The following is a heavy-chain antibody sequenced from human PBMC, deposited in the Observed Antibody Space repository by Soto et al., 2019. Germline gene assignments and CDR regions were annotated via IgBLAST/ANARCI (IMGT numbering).Heavy chain of an antibody. CDR2: IYYSGST. Sequence: SETLSLTCTVSGGSISSSSYYWGWIRQPPGKGLEWIGYIYYSGSTYHNPSLKSRVTISVDTSKNQFSLKLSSVTAADTAVYYCARAGGDIVLVTAAMPVLAYWVQGTLVTVSS. D-gene: IGHD2-2*01. CDR1: GGSISSSSYY. CDR3: ARAGGDIVLVTAAMPVLAY. V-gene: IGHV4-39*07. J-gene: IGHJ4*02.